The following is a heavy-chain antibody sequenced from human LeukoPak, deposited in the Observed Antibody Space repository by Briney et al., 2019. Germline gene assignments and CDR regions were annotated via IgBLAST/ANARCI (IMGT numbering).Heavy chain of an antibody. CDR3: ASPYYGSGSYKYYYGMDV. CDR1: GYRFTSYW. CDR2: SYPGDSDT. Sequence: GESLNISCKASGYRFTSYWIGWVRQMPGKGLEWMGISYPGDSDTRYSPSFQGRVTISSDKSLNTAYLQWSSLKASDTAMYYCASPYYGSGSYKYYYGMDVWGQGTTVTVSS. J-gene: IGHJ6*02. D-gene: IGHD3-10*01. V-gene: IGHV5-51*01.